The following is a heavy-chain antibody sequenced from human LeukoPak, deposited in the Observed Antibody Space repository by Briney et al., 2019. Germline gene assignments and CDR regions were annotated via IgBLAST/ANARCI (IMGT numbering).Heavy chain of an antibody. CDR1: GGSITNYY. V-gene: IGHV4-59*01. CDR2: IHHSGST. CDR3: ATAPPGRYCDSSTCHFHYYGMDV. J-gene: IGHJ6*02. D-gene: IGHD2-2*01. Sequence: PSETLSLTCTVSGGSITNYYWSWIRQPPGKGLEWIGYIHHSGSTNYNPSLKSRGTISVDTSKNQFSLKLNSVTAADTAVYYCATAPPGRYCDSSTCHFHYYGMDVWGRGTTVTVSS.